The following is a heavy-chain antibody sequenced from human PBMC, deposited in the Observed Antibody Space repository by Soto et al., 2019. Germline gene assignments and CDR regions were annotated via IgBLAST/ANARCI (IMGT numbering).Heavy chain of an antibody. V-gene: IGHV4-31*03. Sequence: QVQLQESGPGLVKPSQTLSLTCTLSGGSISSGNYYWSWIRQHPGKGLEWIGYIYYSGSTHYNPSFKSRVTISLATSNNHFSLKLSSVTAADTAVYYCARMGLHLGELSRNWFDPWGQGTLVTVSS. CDR3: ARMGLHLGELSRNWFDP. J-gene: IGHJ5*02. CDR2: IYYSGST. D-gene: IGHD3-16*02. CDR1: GGSISSGNYY.